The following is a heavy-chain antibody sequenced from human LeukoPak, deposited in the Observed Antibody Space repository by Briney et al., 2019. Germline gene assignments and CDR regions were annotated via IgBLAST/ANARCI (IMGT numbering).Heavy chain of an antibody. J-gene: IGHJ4*02. CDR3: ARYIHCSGGSCRDY. CDR2: IYHSGTT. Sequence: SETLSLTCTVSGGSISSSSYYWGWIRQPPGKGLEWIGSIYHSGTTNYNPSLKSRVTISVDKSKNQFSLKLRSVTAADTAVYYCARYIHCSGGSCRDYWGQGTLVTVSS. D-gene: IGHD2-15*01. V-gene: IGHV4-39*07. CDR1: GGSISSSSYY.